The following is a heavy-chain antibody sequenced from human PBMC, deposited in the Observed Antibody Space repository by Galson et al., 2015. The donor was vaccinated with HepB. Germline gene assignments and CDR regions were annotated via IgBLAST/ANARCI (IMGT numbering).Heavy chain of an antibody. CDR2: IWYDGSNK. D-gene: IGHD4-17*01. CDR1: GFTFSSYG. Sequence: SLRLSCAASGFTFSSYGMHWVRQAPGKGLEWVAVIWYDGSNKYYADSVKGRFTISRDNSKNTLYLQMNSLRAEDTAVYYCAREIRTKPRGTKGGFVRGDAFDIWGQGTMDTVSS. J-gene: IGHJ3*02. V-gene: IGHV3-33*01. CDR3: AREIRTKPRGTKGGFVRGDAFDI.